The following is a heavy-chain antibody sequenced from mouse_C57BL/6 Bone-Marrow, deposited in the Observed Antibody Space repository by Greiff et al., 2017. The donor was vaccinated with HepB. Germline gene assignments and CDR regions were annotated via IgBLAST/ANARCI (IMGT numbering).Heavy chain of an antibody. Sequence: QVHVKQSGAELARPGASVKLSCKASGYTFTSYGISWVKQRTGQGLEWIGEIYPRSGNTYYNEKFKGKATLTADKSSSTAYMELRSLTSEDSAVYFGARPSYSNYDWYFDVGGTGTTVTVTA. CDR2: IYPRSGNT. D-gene: IGHD2-5*01. CDR1: GYTFTSYG. CDR3: ARPSYSNYDWYFDV. J-gene: IGHJ1*03. V-gene: IGHV1-81*01.